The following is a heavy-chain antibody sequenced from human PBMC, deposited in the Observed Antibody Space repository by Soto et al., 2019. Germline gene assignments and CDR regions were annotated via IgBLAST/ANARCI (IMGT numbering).Heavy chain of an antibody. J-gene: IGHJ4*02. CDR1: GFTFSSYA. CDR2: ISGSGGST. Sequence: EVQLLESGGGLVQPGGSLRLSCAASGFTFSSYAMSWVRQAPGKGLEWVSAISGSGGSTYYADSVKGRFTISRDNSKNALYLQMNSVRAEDTAVYYCAKDPDDFWSGYYGPDYWGQGTLVTVSS. CDR3: AKDPDDFWSGYYGPDY. D-gene: IGHD3-3*01. V-gene: IGHV3-23*01.